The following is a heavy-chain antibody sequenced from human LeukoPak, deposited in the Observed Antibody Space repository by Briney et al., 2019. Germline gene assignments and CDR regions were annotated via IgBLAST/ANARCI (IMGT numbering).Heavy chain of an antibody. CDR3: ARSDILTGYYRDEPNWFDP. D-gene: IGHD3-9*01. Sequence: GESLKISCKGSGYSFTSYWIGWVRQMPGKGLEWMGIIYPGDSDTRYSPSFQGQVTISADKSISTAYLQWSSLKASDTAMYYCARSDILTGYYRDEPNWFDPWGQGTLVTVSS. CDR1: GYSFTSYW. V-gene: IGHV5-51*01. J-gene: IGHJ5*02. CDR2: IYPGDSDT.